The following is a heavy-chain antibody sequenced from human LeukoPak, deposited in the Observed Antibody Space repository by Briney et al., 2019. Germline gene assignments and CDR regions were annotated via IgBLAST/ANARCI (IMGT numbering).Heavy chain of an antibody. CDR2: INTNTGNP. CDR1: GYTFTSYA. J-gene: IGHJ1*01. Sequence: ASVKVSCKASGYTFTSYAMNWVRQAPGQGLEWMGWINTNTGNPTYAQGFTGRFVLSLDTSVSTAYLQISSLKAEDTAVYYCARDLSQGKYSSGFKHWGQGTLVTVSS. CDR3: ARDLSQGKYSSGFKH. D-gene: IGHD6-19*01. V-gene: IGHV7-4-1*02.